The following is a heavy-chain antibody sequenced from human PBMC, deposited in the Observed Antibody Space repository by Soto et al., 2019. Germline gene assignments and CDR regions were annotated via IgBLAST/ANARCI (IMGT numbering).Heavy chain of an antibody. CDR1: GGSISSSSYY. Sequence: SETLSLTCTVSGGSISSSSYYWGWIRQPPGKGLEWIGSIYYSGSTYYNPSLKSRVTISVDTSKNQFSLKLSSVTAADTAVYYCANSGYSSGWYKFSFDYWGQGTLVTVSS. V-gene: IGHV4-39*01. CDR3: ANSGYSSGWYKFSFDY. CDR2: IYYSGST. D-gene: IGHD6-19*01. J-gene: IGHJ4*02.